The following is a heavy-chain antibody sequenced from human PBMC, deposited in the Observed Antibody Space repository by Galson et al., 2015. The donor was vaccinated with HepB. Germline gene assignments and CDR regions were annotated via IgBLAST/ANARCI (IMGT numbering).Heavy chain of an antibody. Sequence: SLRLSCAASGFTFSSYGMHWVRQAPGKGLEWVAVIWYDGSNEYYADSVKGRFTISRDNSKNTLYLQMNSLRAEDTAVYYCARDKSFRGYSSSYYFDYWGQGTLVTVSS. CDR1: GFTFSSYG. J-gene: IGHJ4*02. V-gene: IGHV3-33*01. CDR2: IWYDGSNE. D-gene: IGHD6-6*01. CDR3: ARDKSFRGYSSSYYFDY.